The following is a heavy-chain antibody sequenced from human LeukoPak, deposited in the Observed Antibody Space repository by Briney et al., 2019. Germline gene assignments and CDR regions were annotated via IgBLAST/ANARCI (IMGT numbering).Heavy chain of an antibody. CDR3: AATSVGATINDAFDI. CDR2: IVVGSGNT. V-gene: IGHV1-58*01. J-gene: IGHJ3*02. D-gene: IGHD1-26*01. Sequence: EASLKVSCKASGFTFSNSAVQWVRQARGQGLEWIGWIVVGSGNTNYAQRFQERVTITRDMSTGTAYMALGSLRSEDTAVYYCAATSVGATINDAFDIWGQGTMVTVSS. CDR1: GFTFSNSA.